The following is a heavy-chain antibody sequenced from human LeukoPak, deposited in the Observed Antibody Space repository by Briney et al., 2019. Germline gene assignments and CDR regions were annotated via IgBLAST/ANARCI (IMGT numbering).Heavy chain of an antibody. V-gene: IGHV1-58*02. J-gene: IGHJ4*02. CDR3: AAAEHMNWNDGGGNPRFDY. CDR1: GFTFTSSA. CDR2: IVVGSGNT. D-gene: IGHD1-1*01. Sequence: ASVKVSCKASGFTFTSSAMQWVRQARGQRLEWIGWIVVGSGNTNYAQKFQERVTITRDMSTSTAYMELSSLRSEDTAVYYCAAAEHMNWNDGGGNPRFDYWGQGTLVTVSS.